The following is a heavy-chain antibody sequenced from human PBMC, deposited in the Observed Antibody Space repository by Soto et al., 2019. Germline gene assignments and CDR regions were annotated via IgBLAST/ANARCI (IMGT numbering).Heavy chain of an antibody. D-gene: IGHD2-21*02. J-gene: IGHJ6*02. Sequence: ASVKVSCKASGYTFTGYYMHWVLQAPGQGLEWMGWINPNSGGTNYAQKFQGRVTMTRDTSISTAYMELSRLRSDDTAVYYCARDQGDPGYYYYGMDVWGQGTTVTVSS. CDR2: INPNSGGT. CDR3: ARDQGDPGYYYYGMDV. CDR1: GYTFTGYY. V-gene: IGHV1-2*02.